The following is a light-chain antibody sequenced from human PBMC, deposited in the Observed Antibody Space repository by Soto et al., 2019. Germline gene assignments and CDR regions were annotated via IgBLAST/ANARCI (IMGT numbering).Light chain of an antibody. Sequence: QSVLTQPASVSASPGQSITISCTGTSSDVGGYKFVSWYQHHPGKAPKLMIYGVKNRPSGVSYRFSASKSAFTASLTISGLQAEDEAHYYCSSYTTSYFYVFGPGTKLTVL. CDR2: GVK. J-gene: IGLJ1*01. CDR3: SSYTTSYFYV. V-gene: IGLV2-14*01. CDR1: SSDVGGYKF.